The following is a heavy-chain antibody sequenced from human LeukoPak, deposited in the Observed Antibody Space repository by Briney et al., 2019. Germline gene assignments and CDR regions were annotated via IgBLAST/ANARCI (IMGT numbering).Heavy chain of an antibody. Sequence: GSLRLSCAASGFTFISYDMHWVRQATGTGLEWVSAIGTAGDTYYPGSVKGRFTISRENAKNSLYLQMNSLRAGDTAVYYCARGLRLDRRSYYYYGMDVWGQGTTVTVSS. V-gene: IGHV3-13*04. D-gene: IGHD4-11*01. J-gene: IGHJ6*02. CDR1: GFTFISYD. CDR3: ARGLRLDRRSYYYYGMDV. CDR2: IGTAGDT.